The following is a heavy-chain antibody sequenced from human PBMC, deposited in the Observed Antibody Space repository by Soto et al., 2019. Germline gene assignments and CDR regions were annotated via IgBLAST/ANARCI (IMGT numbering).Heavy chain of an antibody. CDR3: ARGRSDDSFDY. CDR1: GFTFSGYY. D-gene: IGHD2-15*01. J-gene: IGHJ4*02. Sequence: PGGSLRLSCAASGFTFSGYYMTWVRQAPGRGLEWVANIKQDGSDKYYVGSLKGRFTISRDNAKNSLYLQMNSLRVEDTAVYYCARGRSDDSFDYWGQGTLVTVSS. V-gene: IGHV3-7*01. CDR2: IKQDGSDK.